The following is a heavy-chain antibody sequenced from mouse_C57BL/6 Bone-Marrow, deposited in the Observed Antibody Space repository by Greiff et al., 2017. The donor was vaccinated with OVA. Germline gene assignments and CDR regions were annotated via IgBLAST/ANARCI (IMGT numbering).Heavy chain of an antibody. J-gene: IGHJ4*01. V-gene: IGHV5-17*01. Sequence: EVQLVESGGGLVKPGGSLKLSCAASGFTFSDYGMHWVRQAPEKGLEWVAYISSGSSTIYYADTVKGRFTISRDNANNTLFLQMTSLRSEDTAMYYCARGNYGGGAMDYWGQGTSVTVSS. CDR2: ISSGSSTI. CDR1: GFTFSDYG. D-gene: IGHD2-1*01. CDR3: ARGNYGGGAMDY.